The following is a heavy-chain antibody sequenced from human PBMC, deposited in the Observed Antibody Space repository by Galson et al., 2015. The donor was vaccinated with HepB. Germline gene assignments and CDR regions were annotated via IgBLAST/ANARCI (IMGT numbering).Heavy chain of an antibody. CDR3: ARTAGDSSGWFRD. Sequence: ALVKPTQTLTLTCTFSGFSLSTSGMRVNWIRQPPGKALEWLARIDWDDDKFYSTSLKTRLTISKDTSKNQVVLTMTNMDHVDTATYYCARTAGDSSGWFRDWGQGTLVTVSS. CDR1: GFSLSTSGMR. CDR2: IDWDDDK. D-gene: IGHD6-19*01. J-gene: IGHJ4*02. V-gene: IGHV2-70*04.